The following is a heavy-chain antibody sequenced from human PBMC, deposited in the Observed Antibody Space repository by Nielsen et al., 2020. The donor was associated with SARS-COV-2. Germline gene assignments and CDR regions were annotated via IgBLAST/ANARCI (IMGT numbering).Heavy chain of an antibody. CDR3: ARDAAYSRFDY. D-gene: IGHD4-11*01. CDR1: GSIFSSSW. J-gene: IGHJ4*02. CDR2: INQDGSVL. Sequence: GGSLRLSCAASGSIFSSSWMVWVRQAPGKGLEWVANINQDGSVLNYVDSVKGRFTISRDNARKSLYLQMHSLRAEDTAVYYCARDAAYSRFDYWGQGTLVTVSS. V-gene: IGHV3-7*05.